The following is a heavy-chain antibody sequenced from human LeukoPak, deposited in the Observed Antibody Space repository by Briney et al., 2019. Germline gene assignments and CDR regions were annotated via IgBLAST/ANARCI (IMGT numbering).Heavy chain of an antibody. CDR1: GFTFSNYA. CDR2: ISVSGGRI. J-gene: IGHJ3*01. CDR3: ARGSTYDFWSGDALDV. D-gene: IGHD3-3*01. Sequence: GGSLRLSCAASGFTFSNYAMSWVRQAPGKGLEWVSGISVSGGRIDYADSVKGRFTISRDSSQKILNLQMNNLRVEDTAIYYCARGSTYDFWSGDALDVWGQGTMVTVAS. V-gene: IGHV3-23*01.